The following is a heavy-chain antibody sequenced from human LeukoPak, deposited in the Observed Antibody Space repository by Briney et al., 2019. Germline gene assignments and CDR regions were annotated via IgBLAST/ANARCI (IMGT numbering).Heavy chain of an antibody. D-gene: IGHD6-6*01. CDR3: ARIIAGRLDY. V-gene: IGHV4-59*02. Sequence: TSETLSLTCNVSGDSVSRDSWSWIRQAPGKGLEWIGDIYYSGDTNYDPSLKSRVTISVDTSKNQFSLKLTSVTAADTAVYYCARIIAGRLDYWGQGTLVTVSS. CDR1: GDSVSRDS. CDR2: IYYSGDT. J-gene: IGHJ4*02.